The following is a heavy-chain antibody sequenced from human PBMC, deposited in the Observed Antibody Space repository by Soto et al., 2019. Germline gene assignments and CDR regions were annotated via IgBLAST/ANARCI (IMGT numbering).Heavy chain of an antibody. CDR3: AKGIWCTNTVCVDN. Sequence: ASVKVSCKVSGDTLTSLGIHWVRQAPGKGLEWMGGFNAEDGETVYAQKFQGRVTMTEDTSIDTAYMELSSLRSEDTAIYYCAKGIWCTNTVCVDNWSQGTLVTVSS. V-gene: IGHV1-24*01. D-gene: IGHD2-8*01. CDR2: FNAEDGET. J-gene: IGHJ4*02. CDR1: GDTLTSLG.